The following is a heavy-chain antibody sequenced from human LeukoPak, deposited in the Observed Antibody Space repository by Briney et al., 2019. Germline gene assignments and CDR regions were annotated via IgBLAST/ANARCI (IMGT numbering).Heavy chain of an antibody. Sequence: SETLSLTCTVSGGSISSSSYYWGWIRQPPGKGLEWIGSIYYSGSTYYNPSLKSRVTISVDTSKNQFSLKLSSVTAADTAVYYCAGLAPSAYYYYMDVWGKGTTVTVSS. CDR2: IYYSGST. J-gene: IGHJ6*03. V-gene: IGHV4-39*01. D-gene: IGHD3-10*01. CDR1: GGSISSSSYY. CDR3: AGLAPSAYYYYMDV.